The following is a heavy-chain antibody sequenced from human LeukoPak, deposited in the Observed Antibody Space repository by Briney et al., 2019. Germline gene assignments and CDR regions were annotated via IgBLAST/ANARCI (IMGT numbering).Heavy chain of an antibody. CDR2: IIPIFGTA. Sequence: ASVKVSCKASGGTFSSYAISWVRLAPGQGLEWMGGIIPIFGTANYAQKLQGRVTITADESTSTAYMELSSLRSEDTAVYYCAIGVVITTLYHAWGQGTLVTVSS. D-gene: IGHD3-22*01. J-gene: IGHJ5*02. V-gene: IGHV1-69*13. CDR1: GGTFSSYA. CDR3: AIGVVITTLYHA.